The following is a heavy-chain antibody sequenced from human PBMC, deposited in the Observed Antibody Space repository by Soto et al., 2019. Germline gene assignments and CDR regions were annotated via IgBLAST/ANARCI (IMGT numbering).Heavy chain of an antibody. CDR1: GFTFSSYS. V-gene: IGHV3-48*04. CDR2: ISSSSSTI. Sequence: GGSLRLSCAASGFTFSSYSMNWVRQAPGKGLEWVSYISSSSSTIYYADSVKGRFTISRVNAKNSLYLQMNSLRAEDTAVYYCARGRLGDAPLDAFDIWGQGTMVTVSS. J-gene: IGHJ3*02. CDR3: ARGRLGDAPLDAFDI. D-gene: IGHD3-16*01.